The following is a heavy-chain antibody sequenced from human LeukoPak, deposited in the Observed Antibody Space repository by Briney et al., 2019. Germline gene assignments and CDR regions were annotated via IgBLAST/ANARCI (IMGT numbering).Heavy chain of an antibody. Sequence: GGSLRLSCAASGFSFSTYWMSWVRQTPEKGLEFVANIDQGGSVRNYMDSLKGRCTISRDNAKKSLYLEINSLRADDTAVYYYARDPESSSFGLWGRGALVTVSS. CDR2: IDQGGSVR. D-gene: IGHD6-6*01. CDR1: GFSFSTYW. J-gene: IGHJ4*02. V-gene: IGHV3-7*01. CDR3: ARDPESSSFGL.